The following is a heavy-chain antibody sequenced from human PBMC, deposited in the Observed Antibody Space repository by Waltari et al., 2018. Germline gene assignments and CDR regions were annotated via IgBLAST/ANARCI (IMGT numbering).Heavy chain of an antibody. J-gene: IGHJ6*02. D-gene: IGHD1-1*01. V-gene: IGHV3-15*01. CDR3: TTDLPPTIEYGLDV. Sequence: EVQLVESGGGLVKPGGSLRLSCAASGFAFSDAWMNWVRQAPGRGLEWVARIKSKSRGETTLYAAPVQGRFTISRDDSSDTVFLQMNSLKTEDTAVYYCTTDLPPTIEYGLDVWGQGTTVTVSS. CDR2: IKSKSRGETT. CDR1: GFAFSDAW.